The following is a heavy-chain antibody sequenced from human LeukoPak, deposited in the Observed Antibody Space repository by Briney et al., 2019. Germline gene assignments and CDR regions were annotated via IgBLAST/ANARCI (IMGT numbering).Heavy chain of an antibody. J-gene: IGHJ5*02. V-gene: IGHV3-74*01. Sequence: GGSLRLSCAASGFTFSSYWMHWVRQAPGKGLVWVSRIHIDGSVTTYADSVKGRFTISRDNAKNTLYLQMNSLRAEDTAVYYCARDLPSPWGQGTRVTVSS. CDR1: GFTFSSYW. CDR3: ARDLPSP. CDR2: IHIDGSVT.